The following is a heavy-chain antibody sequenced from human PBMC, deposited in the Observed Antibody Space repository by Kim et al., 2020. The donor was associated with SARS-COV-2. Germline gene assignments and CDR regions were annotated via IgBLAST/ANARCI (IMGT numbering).Heavy chain of an antibody. CDR3: AKDYPGIAAAGISTFDY. CDR2: ISWNSGSI. D-gene: IGHD6-13*01. J-gene: IGHJ4*02. CDR1: GFTFDDYA. V-gene: IGHV3-9*01. Sequence: GGSLRLSCAASGFTFDDYAMHWVRQAPGKGLEWVSGISWNSGSIGYADSVKGRFTISRDNAKNSLYLQMNSLRAEDTALYYCAKDYPGIAAAGISTFDYWGQGTLVTVSS.